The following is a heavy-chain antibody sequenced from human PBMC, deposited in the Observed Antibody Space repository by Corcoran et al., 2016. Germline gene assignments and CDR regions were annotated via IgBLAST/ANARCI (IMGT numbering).Heavy chain of an antibody. CDR2: INHSGST. V-gene: IGHV4-34*01. Sequence: QVQLQQWGAGLLKPSETLSLTCAVYGGSFSGYYWNWIRQPPGKGLEWIGEINHSGSTNYNPSLKSRVTISVDTTKNQFSLKLSSVTAADTAVDYCARVGSGYKIGAFDIWGQGTMVTVSS. CDR3: ARVGSGYKIGAFDI. CDR1: GGSFSGYY. J-gene: IGHJ3*02. D-gene: IGHD3-3*01.